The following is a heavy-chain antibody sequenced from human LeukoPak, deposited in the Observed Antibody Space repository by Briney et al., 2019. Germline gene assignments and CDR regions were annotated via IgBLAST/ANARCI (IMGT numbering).Heavy chain of an antibody. V-gene: IGHV1-2*02. D-gene: IGHD3-16*01. CDR2: INPNSGGT. Sequence: ASVKVSCKASGYTFTSYGISWVRQAPGQGLEWMGWINPNSGGTNYAQKFQGRVTMTRDTSISTAYMELSRLRSEDTAVYYCARDNDSRDPPHFDYWGQGTLVTVSS. CDR1: GYTFTSYG. CDR3: ARDNDSRDPPHFDY. J-gene: IGHJ4*02.